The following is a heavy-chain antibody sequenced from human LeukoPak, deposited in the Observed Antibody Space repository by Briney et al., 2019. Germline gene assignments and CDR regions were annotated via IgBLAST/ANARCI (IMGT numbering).Heavy chain of an antibody. V-gene: IGHV3-48*04. CDR2: ISSSSGVI. CDR3: ARNLPAADY. J-gene: IGHJ4*02. Sequence: GGSLRLSCTASGFRFSNYAMNWVRQAPGKGLEWVSYISSSSGVIYYADSVKGRFTISRDNAKNSLYLQMNSLRAEDTAVYYCARNLPAADYWGQGTLVTVSS. CDR1: GFRFSNYA. D-gene: IGHD2-2*01.